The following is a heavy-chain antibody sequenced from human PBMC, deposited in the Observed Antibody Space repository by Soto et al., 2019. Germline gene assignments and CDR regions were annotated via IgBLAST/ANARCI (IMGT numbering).Heavy chain of an antibody. Sequence: SETLSLTCAVYGGSFSGYYWSWIRQPPGKGLEWIGEINHSGSTNYNPSLKSRVTISVDTSKNQFSLKLSSVTAADTAVYYCARGDVYAVVVPAAPPRTQFNYYFDYWGQGTLVTVSS. CDR3: ARGDVYAVVVPAAPPRTQFNYYFDY. CDR1: GGSFSGYY. CDR2: INHSGST. D-gene: IGHD2-2*01. J-gene: IGHJ4*02. V-gene: IGHV4-34*01.